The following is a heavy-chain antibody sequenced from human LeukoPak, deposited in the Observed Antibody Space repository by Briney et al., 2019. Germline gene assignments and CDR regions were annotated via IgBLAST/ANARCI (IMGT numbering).Heavy chain of an antibody. CDR2: IYPDDSDT. J-gene: IGHJ4*02. Sequence: GSLKISCKGSGYNFTSSWIGWVRQMPGKGLEWMGIIYPDDSDTRYSPSFQGQVTIAADKSISTAYLQWSSLKASDTAIYYCARRNDIFFDYWGQGTLVTVSS. V-gene: IGHV5-51*01. CDR3: ARRNDIFFDY. D-gene: IGHD3-9*01. CDR1: GYNFTSSW.